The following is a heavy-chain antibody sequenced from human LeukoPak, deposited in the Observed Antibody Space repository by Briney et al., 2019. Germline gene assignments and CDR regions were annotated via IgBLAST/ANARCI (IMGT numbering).Heavy chain of an antibody. CDR2: ISYDGSNK. Sequence: GGSLRLSCAASGFTFSSYAMHWVRQAPGKGLEWAAVISYDGSNKYYADSVKGRFTISRDNSKNTLYLQMNSLRAEDTAVYYCARSSKGKATVTTFRLYFDYWGQGTLVTVSS. CDR1: GFTFSSYA. CDR3: ARSSKGKATVTTFRLYFDY. V-gene: IGHV3-30-3*01. D-gene: IGHD4-17*01. J-gene: IGHJ4*02.